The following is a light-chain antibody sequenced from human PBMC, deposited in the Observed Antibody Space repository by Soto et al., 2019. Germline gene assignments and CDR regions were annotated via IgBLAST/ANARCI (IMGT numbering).Light chain of an antibody. CDR3: MQGTHWPPYT. V-gene: IGKV2-30*01. J-gene: IGKJ2*01. Sequence: DVAMTQSPLSLPVTLGQPASISCRSSQSLTYSDGNTYLNWFHLRPGQSPRRLIYKVSNRDSGVPGRFSGSGSGTDFTLKISRVEAEDVGVYYGMQGTHWPPYTFGQGTKLEIK. CDR2: KVS. CDR1: QSLTYSDGNTY.